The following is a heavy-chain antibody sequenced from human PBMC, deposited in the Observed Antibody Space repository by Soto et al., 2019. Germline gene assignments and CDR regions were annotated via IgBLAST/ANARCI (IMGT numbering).Heavy chain of an antibody. D-gene: IGHD6-19*01. CDR1: GGSISSGGYY. Sequence: QVQLQESGPGLVKPSQTLSLTCTVSGGSISSGGYYLSWIRQHPGKGLEWIGYSYYSGSTYYNPSPKRRLTLSVDTSKNQFSLKLSSVTAADTAVYYCARGGDEQWLLRDAFDIWGQGTMVTVSS. J-gene: IGHJ3*02. CDR2: SYYSGST. CDR3: ARGGDEQWLLRDAFDI. V-gene: IGHV4-31*03.